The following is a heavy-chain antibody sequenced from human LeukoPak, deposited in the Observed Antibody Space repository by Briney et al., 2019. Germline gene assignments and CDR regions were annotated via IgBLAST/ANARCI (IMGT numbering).Heavy chain of an antibody. D-gene: IGHD6-13*01. Sequence: PGGSLRLSCAGSGFTFSSSWIHWVRQDPGKGLVWVSRIHREESSISYADSVKGRFTISRDNAKNTLHLQMNSLRAEDTAVYYCTRGNLAAGGAFDIWGQGTVVTVSS. J-gene: IGHJ3*02. V-gene: IGHV3-74*01. CDR2: IHREESSI. CDR3: TRGNLAAGGAFDI. CDR1: GFTFSSSW.